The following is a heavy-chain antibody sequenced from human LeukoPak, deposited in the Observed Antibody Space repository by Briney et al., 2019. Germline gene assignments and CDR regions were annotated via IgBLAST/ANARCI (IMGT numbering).Heavy chain of an antibody. CDR2: ISYDGSNK. D-gene: IGHD1-20*01. CDR1: GFTFSSYG. J-gene: IGHJ4*02. CDR3: AKDTNWSGRGYFDY. V-gene: IGHV3-30*18. Sequence: GGSLRLSCGASGFTFSSYGMHWVRQAPGKGLEWVAVISYDGSNKDYADSVKGRFTISRDNSKNTLYLQMNSLRAEDTAVYCCAKDTNWSGRGYFDYWGQGTLVTVSS.